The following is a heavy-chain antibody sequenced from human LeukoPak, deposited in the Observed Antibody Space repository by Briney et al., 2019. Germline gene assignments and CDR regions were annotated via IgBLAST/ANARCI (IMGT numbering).Heavy chain of an antibody. CDR1: GFIFSDYS. D-gene: IGHD6-6*01. Sequence: GGSLRLSCAVSGFIFSDYSMNWVRQAPGKGLEWVSYISSSSSTIYYADSVKGRFTISRDNAKNSLYLQMNSLRAEDTAVYYCARGGVAARFDYWGQGTLVTVSS. V-gene: IGHV3-48*04. CDR3: ARGGVAARFDY. J-gene: IGHJ4*02. CDR2: ISSSSSTI.